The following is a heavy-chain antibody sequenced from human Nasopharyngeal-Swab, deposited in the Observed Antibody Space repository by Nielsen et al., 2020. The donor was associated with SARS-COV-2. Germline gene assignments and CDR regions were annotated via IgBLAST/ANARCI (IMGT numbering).Heavy chain of an antibody. Sequence: GESLKISCAASGFTFNNYNFNWVRQAPGKGLEWVSSISSSSSYIYYADSVKGRFTISRDSAKNTLYLQMNTLRPEDTAVYYCARDRGLPSDGFDFRGQGTMVTVSS. J-gene: IGHJ3*01. CDR2: ISSSSSYI. CDR3: ARDRGLPSDGFDF. D-gene: IGHD3-10*01. V-gene: IGHV3-21*01. CDR1: GFTFNNYN.